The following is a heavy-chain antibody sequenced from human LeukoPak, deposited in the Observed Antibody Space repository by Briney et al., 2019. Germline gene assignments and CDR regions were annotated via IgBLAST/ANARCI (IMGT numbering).Heavy chain of an antibody. CDR3: ASDSGSYYGHDY. CDR2: ISYDGSNK. Sequence: RGSLRLSCAASGFTFSSYAMHWVRQAPGKGLEWVAVISYDGSNKYYADSVKGRFTISRDNSKNTLYLQMNSLRAEDTAVYYCASDSGSYYGHDYWGQGTLVTVSS. D-gene: IGHD1-26*01. CDR1: GFTFSSYA. J-gene: IGHJ4*02. V-gene: IGHV3-30*04.